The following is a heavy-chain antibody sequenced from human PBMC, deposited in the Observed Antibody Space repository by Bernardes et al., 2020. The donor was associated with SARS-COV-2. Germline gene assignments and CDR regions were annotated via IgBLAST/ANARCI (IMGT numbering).Heavy chain of an antibody. V-gene: IGHV3-64*01. CDR2: ISSNGGST. CDR1: GFTFRSSA. CDR3: ARDSAKYYDFWSGLYYFDY. J-gene: IGHJ4*02. D-gene: IGHD3-3*01. Sequence: VGPLLLSCAASGFTFRSSAMHWVRQAPGPGLEYVSAISSNGGSTYYANSVKGRFTISRDNSKNTLYLQMGSLRAEDMAVYYCARDSAKYYDFWSGLYYFDYWGQGTLVTVSS.